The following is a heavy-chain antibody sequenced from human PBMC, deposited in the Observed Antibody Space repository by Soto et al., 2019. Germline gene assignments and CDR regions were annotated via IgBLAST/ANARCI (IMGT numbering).Heavy chain of an antibody. CDR2: IWYDGSNK. Sequence: SLRLSCAASGFTFSSYGMHWVRQAPGKGLEWVAVIWYDGSNKYYADSVKGRFTISRDNSKNTLYLQMNSLRAEDTAVYYCARDLGTGTAAGKGYYYYYGMDVWGQGTTVTVSS. J-gene: IGHJ6*02. D-gene: IGHD6-13*01. CDR1: GFTFSSYG. CDR3: ARDLGTGTAAGKGYYYYYGMDV. V-gene: IGHV3-33*01.